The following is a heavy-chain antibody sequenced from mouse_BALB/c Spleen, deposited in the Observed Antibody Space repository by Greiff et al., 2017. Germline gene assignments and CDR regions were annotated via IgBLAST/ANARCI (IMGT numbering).Heavy chain of an antibody. V-gene: IGHV5-9-3*01. CDR2: ISSGGSYT. J-gene: IGHJ2*01. CDR3: ANLGGNWDPYYFDY. Sequence: DVKLVESGGGLVKPGGSLKLSCAASGFTFSSYAMSWVRQTPEKRLEWVATISSGGSYTYYPDSVKGRFTISRDNAKNTLYLQMSSLRSEDTAMHYCANLGGNWDPYYFDYWGQGTTLTVSS. D-gene: IGHD4-1*01. CDR1: GFTFSSYA.